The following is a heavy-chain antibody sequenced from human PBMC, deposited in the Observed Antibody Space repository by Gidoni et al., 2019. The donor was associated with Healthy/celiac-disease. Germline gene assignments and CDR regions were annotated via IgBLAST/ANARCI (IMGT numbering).Heavy chain of an antibody. CDR1: GFTFSSYG. CDR2: ISYDGSNK. J-gene: IGHJ4*02. Sequence: QLQLVESGGGVVEPGRSLRCSCAASGFTFSSYGMHWVRQAPGKGLEWVAVISYDGSNKYYADSVKGRFTISRDNSKNTLYLQMNSLRAEDTAVYYCAKVGTTIAAFDYWGQGTLVTVSS. CDR3: AKVGTTIAAFDY. V-gene: IGHV3-30*18. D-gene: IGHD1-7*01.